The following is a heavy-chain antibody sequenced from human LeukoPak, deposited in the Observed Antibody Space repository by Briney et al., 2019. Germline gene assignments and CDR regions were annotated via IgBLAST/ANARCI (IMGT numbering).Heavy chain of an antibody. V-gene: IGHV3-21*04. Sequence: GGSPRLSCAASGFTFSSYEMNWVRQAPGKGLEWVSSISTSSSYIYYADSVKGRFTISRDNARNSLYLQMNSLRAEDTAVYYCAKDPSRVGATYFDYWGQGTLVTVSS. CDR3: AKDPSRVGATYFDY. J-gene: IGHJ4*02. CDR2: ISTSSSYI. D-gene: IGHD1-26*01. CDR1: GFTFSSYE.